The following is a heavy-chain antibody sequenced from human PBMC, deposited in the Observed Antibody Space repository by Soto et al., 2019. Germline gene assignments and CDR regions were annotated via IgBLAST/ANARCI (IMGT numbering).Heavy chain of an antibody. J-gene: IGHJ4*02. Sequence: QITLKESGPTLVKPTQTLTLTCTFSGFSLSTNGEGVDWIRQHPGKALEWLARIYWDDDKRYSSSLKSRLTISKDTSKNQVVLTMTNMAPVDTATYYCAHRDVVGARGVDSWGQGTLVIVSS. V-gene: IGHV2-5*02. CDR2: IYWDDDK. CDR1: GFSLSTNGEG. CDR3: AHRDVVGARGVDS. D-gene: IGHD1-26*01.